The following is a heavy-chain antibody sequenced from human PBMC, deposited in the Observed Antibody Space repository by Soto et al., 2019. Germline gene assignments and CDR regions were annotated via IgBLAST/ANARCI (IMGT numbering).Heavy chain of an antibody. CDR1: GGSFSGYY. CDR3: ARGVGTMVRLDWFDP. CDR2: INHSGST. V-gene: IGHV4-34*01. Sequence: QVQLQQWGAGLLKPSETLSLTCAVYGGSFSGYYWSWIRQPPGKGLEWIGEINHSGSTNYNPSLSSRVALSVDTSKNQFSLKLSSVTAADTAVYYCARGVGTMVRLDWFDPWGQGTLVTVSS. J-gene: IGHJ5*02. D-gene: IGHD3-10*01.